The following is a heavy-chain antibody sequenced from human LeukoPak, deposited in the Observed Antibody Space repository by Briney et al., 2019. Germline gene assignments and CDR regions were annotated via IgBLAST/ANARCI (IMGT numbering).Heavy chain of an antibody. Sequence: GGSLRLSCAASGFTFSSYSMNWVRQTPGKGLEWVSSISSSSSYIYYADSLKGRFTISRDNAKNSLYLQMNSLRDEDTAVYYCATVHCSGGSCYAGSYYGMDVWGQGTTVTVSS. CDR2: ISSSSSYI. D-gene: IGHD2-15*01. J-gene: IGHJ6*02. CDR3: ATVHCSGGSCYAGSYYGMDV. CDR1: GFTFSSYS. V-gene: IGHV3-21*01.